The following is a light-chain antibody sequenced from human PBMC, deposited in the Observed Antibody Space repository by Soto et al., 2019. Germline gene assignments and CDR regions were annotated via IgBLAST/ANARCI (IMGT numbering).Light chain of an antibody. CDR2: GAS. Sequence: EIVLTHSPGTLSLSPVERATLSFMASQSVSNNYVAWYQQKPGQAPRLLIYGASNRATGIPDRFSGSGSGTDFTLTISRLETEDFAVYYCQQYGSSGTFGQGSKVDIK. CDR3: QQYGSSGT. V-gene: IGKV3-20*01. CDR1: QSVSNNY. J-gene: IGKJ1*01.